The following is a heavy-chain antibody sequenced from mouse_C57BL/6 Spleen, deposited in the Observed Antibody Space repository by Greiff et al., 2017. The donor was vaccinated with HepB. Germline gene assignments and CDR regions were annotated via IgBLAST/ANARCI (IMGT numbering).Heavy chain of an antibody. Sequence: FQLQQSGAELVRPGASVTLSCKASGYTFTDYEMHWVKQTPVHGLEWIGAIDPETGGTAYNQKFKGKAILTADKSSSTAYMELRSLTSEDSAVYYCTRSGAMDYWGQGTSVTVSS. CDR2: IDPETGGT. CDR3: TRSGAMDY. D-gene: IGHD3-2*02. J-gene: IGHJ4*01. CDR1: GYTFTDYE. V-gene: IGHV1-15*01.